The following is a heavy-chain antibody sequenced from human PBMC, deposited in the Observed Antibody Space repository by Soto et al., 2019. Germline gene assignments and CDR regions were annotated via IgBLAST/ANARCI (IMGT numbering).Heavy chain of an antibody. CDR1: GYSFTSYW. CDR2: IDPSDSYT. Sequence: GESLKISCKGSGYSFTSYWISWVRQMPGKGLEWMGRIDPSDSYTNYSPSFQGHVTISADKSISTAYLQWSSLKASDTAMYYCARHGCSSTSCYAEDDYWGQGTLVTVSS. D-gene: IGHD2-2*01. V-gene: IGHV5-10-1*01. CDR3: ARHGCSSTSCYAEDDY. J-gene: IGHJ4*02.